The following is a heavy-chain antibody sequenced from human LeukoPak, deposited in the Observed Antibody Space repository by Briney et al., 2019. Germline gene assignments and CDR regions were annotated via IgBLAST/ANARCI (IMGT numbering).Heavy chain of an antibody. D-gene: IGHD4-17*01. V-gene: IGHV4-34*01. CDR2: INHSGST. CDR1: GGSFSGYY. J-gene: IGHJ4*01. Sequence: SETLFLTCAVYGGSFSGYYWSWIRQPPGKGLEWIGEINHSGSTNYNPSLKSRVTISVDTSKNQFSLKLSSVTAADTAVYYCARGRRYGDFDYWGQGTLVTVSS. CDR3: ARGRRYGDFDY.